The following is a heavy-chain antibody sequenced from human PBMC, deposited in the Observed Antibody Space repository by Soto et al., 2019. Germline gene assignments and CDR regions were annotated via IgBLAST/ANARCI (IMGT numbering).Heavy chain of an antibody. J-gene: IGHJ5*02. CDR3: ARPPARAAAGIRVVFWFDP. V-gene: IGHV4-34*01. CDR1: GGSLSGYY. Sequence: PSETMSLTCAVYGGSLSGYYWSWIRQPPGKGLEWIAEINHGGSTNYNPSLKSLVTISVDTSKNQFSLKLSSLTAEDKAVYYCARPPARAAAGIRVVFWFDPWGQVTLVTVSS. CDR2: INHGGST. D-gene: IGHD6-13*01.